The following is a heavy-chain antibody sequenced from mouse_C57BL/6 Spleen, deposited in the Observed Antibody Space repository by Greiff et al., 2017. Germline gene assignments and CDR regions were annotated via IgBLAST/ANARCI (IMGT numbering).Heavy chain of an antibody. CDR3: ARWDSNYEGFAY. J-gene: IGHJ3*01. CDR1: GYTFTSYW. D-gene: IGHD2-5*01. Sequence: QVQLQQPGTELVKPGASVKLPCKASGYTFTSYWMHWVKQRPGQGLEWIGNINPSNGGTNYNEKFKSKATLTVDKSSSTAYMQLSSLTSEDSAVYYCARWDSNYEGFAYWGQGTLVTVSA. CDR2: INPSNGGT. V-gene: IGHV1-53*01.